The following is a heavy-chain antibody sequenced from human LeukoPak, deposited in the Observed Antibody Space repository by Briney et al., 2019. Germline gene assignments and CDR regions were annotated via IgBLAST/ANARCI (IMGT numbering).Heavy chain of an antibody. Sequence: PGGSLRLSCAASGFTLSSYAMSWVRQAPGKGLEWVSAISGSGGSTYYADSVKGRFTISRDNSKNTLYLQMNSLRAEDTAVYYCAYGYFDWKPSRVYWGQGTLVTVSS. CDR1: GFTLSSYA. J-gene: IGHJ4*02. V-gene: IGHV3-23*01. D-gene: IGHD3-9*01. CDR2: ISGSGGST. CDR3: AYGYFDWKPSRVY.